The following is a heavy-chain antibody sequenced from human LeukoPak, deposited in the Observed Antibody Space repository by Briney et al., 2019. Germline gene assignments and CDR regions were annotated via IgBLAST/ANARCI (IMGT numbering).Heavy chain of an antibody. Sequence: GGSLRLSCAASGFTFSSYAMSWFRQAPGKGLEWVSAISGSGGSTYYADSVKGRFTISRDNSKNTLYLQMNSLRAEDTAVYYCAKAGSIFGVAYDAFDIWGQGTMVTVSS. D-gene: IGHD3-3*01. CDR1: GFTFSSYA. CDR3: AKAGSIFGVAYDAFDI. CDR2: ISGSGGST. J-gene: IGHJ3*02. V-gene: IGHV3-23*01.